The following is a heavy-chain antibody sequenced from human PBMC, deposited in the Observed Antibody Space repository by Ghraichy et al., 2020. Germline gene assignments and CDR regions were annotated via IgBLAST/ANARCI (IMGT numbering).Heavy chain of an antibody. D-gene: IGHD2/OR15-2a*01. CDR3: AREAEVSRDYLPS. Sequence: GGSLRLTCAASGFSVSSLEMSWVRQAPGKGLEWLSYISSTGKTTRYADPVKGRFTISRDITNNSLFLQMKNLRAEDTAVYYCAREAEVSRDYLPSWGQGSLVTVSS. J-gene: IGHJ5*02. V-gene: IGHV3-48*03. CDR2: ISSTGKTT. CDR1: GFSVSSLE.